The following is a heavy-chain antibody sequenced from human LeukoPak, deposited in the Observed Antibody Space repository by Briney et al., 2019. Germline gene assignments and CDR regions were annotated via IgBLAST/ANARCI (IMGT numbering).Heavy chain of an antibody. D-gene: IGHD4-17*01. J-gene: IGHJ4*02. CDR3: GRSNYGDYFDY. Sequence: GASLRVSCKASGYIFTGSFMHSVRQAPGHRLEWLGWINPNSGGTNYAQKFQGRVTMTRDTPISTAHMEPSRRRPDDTAVYYWGRSNYGDYFDYGGQGTLVTVS. CDR1: GYIFTGSF. CDR2: INPNSGGT. V-gene: IGHV1-2*02.